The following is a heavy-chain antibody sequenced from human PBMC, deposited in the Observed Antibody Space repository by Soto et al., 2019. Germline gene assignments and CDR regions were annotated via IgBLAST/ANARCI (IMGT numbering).Heavy chain of an antibody. CDR3: ARVYGIPVAGTLDF. D-gene: IGHD6-19*01. J-gene: IGHJ4*02. V-gene: IGHV3-48*01. CDR1: GVTFISYS. Sequence: GGSLRLSCAAAGVTFISYSINGVRQAPGKGLEWVSYISSGSSTIYYADSVKGRFTISRDNAKNSLYLPMNSLRAEDTAVYYCARVYGIPVAGTLDFWGQGTLVTVSS. CDR2: ISSGSSTI.